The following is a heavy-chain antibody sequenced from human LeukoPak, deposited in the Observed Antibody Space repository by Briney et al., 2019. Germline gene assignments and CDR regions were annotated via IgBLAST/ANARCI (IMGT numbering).Heavy chain of an antibody. CDR3: ARDGNGNSRYFDY. CDR2: ITAYNGNT. Sequence: AGSLKVSCKASGYTFTRYGFSWVRQAPGQGLEWMGWITAYNGNTHYAQKVQGRVTVTTDTSTSTAYMELRSLRSDDTAVYYCARDGNGNSRYFDYWGQGTLVTVSS. D-gene: IGHD1-1*01. V-gene: IGHV1-18*01. J-gene: IGHJ4*02. CDR1: GYTFTRYG.